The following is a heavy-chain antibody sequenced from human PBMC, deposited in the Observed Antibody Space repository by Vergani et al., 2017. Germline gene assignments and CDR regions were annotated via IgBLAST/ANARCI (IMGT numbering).Heavy chain of an antibody. CDR1: GFTLSSYS. V-gene: IGHV3-21*01. Sequence: EVQLVESGGGLVKPGGSLRLSCAASGFTLSSYSMNWVRQAPGKGLEWVSSISSSSSYIYYADSVKGRFTISRDNAKNSLYLQMNSLRAEDTAVYYCARDSAAGYYYYGMDVWGQGTTVTVSS. CDR3: ARDSAAGYYYYGMDV. D-gene: IGHD6-13*01. CDR2: ISSSSSYI. J-gene: IGHJ6*02.